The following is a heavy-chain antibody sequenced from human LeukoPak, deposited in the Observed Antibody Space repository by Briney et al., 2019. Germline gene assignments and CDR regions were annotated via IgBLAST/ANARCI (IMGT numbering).Heavy chain of an antibody. Sequence: SETLSLTCTVPGGSISSGGYYWSWIRQHPGKGLEWIGYIYYSGSTYYNPSLKSRVTISVDTSKNQFSLKLSSVTAADTAVYYCARGLLGVGSYHYYYYGMDVWGQGTTVTVSS. D-gene: IGHD2-15*01. CDR3: ARGLLGVGSYHYYYYGMDV. V-gene: IGHV4-31*03. CDR1: GGSISSGGYY. J-gene: IGHJ6*02. CDR2: IYYSGST.